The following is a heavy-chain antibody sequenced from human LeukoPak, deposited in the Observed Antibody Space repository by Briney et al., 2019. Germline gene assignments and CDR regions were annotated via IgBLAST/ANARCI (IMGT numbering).Heavy chain of an antibody. D-gene: IGHD3-16*01. CDR3: ANIPNSFGPDY. V-gene: IGHV3-30*02. J-gene: IGHJ4*02. CDR1: GFSFSSYD. Sequence: GGSLRLSCVASGFSFSSYDMHWVRQAPGKGLEGVAFVHKDGNYKNYADSVKGRFTISRDNFKNTLYLQMNSLRVEDTAVYYCANIPNSFGPDYWGQGSLVTVSS. CDR2: VHKDGNYK.